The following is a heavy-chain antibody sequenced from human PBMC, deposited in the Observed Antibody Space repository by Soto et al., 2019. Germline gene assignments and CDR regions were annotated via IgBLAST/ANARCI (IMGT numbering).Heavy chain of an antibody. CDR3: AKFHGSGTYYNFPDY. V-gene: IGHV3-23*01. Sequence: RGSLRPSCAASGFTFITYATSLCRQSALKGLEWVSTISDSGGRTYYAASVKGRVTISRDKSKNTLFLLMSSLSAEDTAQYYCAKFHGSGTYYNFPDYWGQGTLVTVSS. D-gene: IGHD3-10*01. CDR1: GFTFITYA. J-gene: IGHJ4*02. CDR2: ISDSGGRT.